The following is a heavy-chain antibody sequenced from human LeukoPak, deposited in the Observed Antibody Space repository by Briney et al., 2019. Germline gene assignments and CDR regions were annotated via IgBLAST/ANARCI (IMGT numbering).Heavy chain of an antibody. V-gene: IGHV4-39*07. D-gene: IGHD3-10*01. CDR2: IYYSGST. CDR1: GGTISITTYY. CDR3: SRDCMVRGVIDY. Sequence: SETLSLTCTVSGGTISITTYYWGWIRQPPGKGLEWIRNIYYSGSTYSNPSLKSRATISVDTYNNQFSQKQSPVTADAAAEYYCSRDCMVRGVIDYWGQGTLVTVSS. J-gene: IGHJ4*02.